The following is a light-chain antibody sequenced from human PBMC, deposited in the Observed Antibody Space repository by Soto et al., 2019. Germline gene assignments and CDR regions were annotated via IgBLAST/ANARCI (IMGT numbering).Light chain of an antibody. CDR1: QGIITY. Sequence: IQLTQSPSSLSASVGDSVTITCRASQGIITYLAWYQQKPGKSPNLLIYGSSTLQSGVPLRFSGSGSGTDFTLTINSLQAEDFATYYCQQTRSYPSTFGGGNKVDIK. CDR2: GSS. J-gene: IGKJ4*01. CDR3: QQTRSYPST. V-gene: IGKV1-9*01.